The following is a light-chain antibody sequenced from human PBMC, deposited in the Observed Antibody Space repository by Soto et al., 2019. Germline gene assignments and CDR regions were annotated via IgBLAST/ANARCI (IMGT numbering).Light chain of an antibody. V-gene: IGLV2-14*03. CDR2: GVS. J-gene: IGLJ3*02. CDR1: SSDVGGYDY. Sequence: QSALTQPASVSGSPGQSITISCTGTSSDVGGYDYVSWYQQHPGKAPKLMIYGVSNRPSGVSNRFSGSKSGNTASLTISGLQAEDEANYYCSSYTNSITHVFGGGTKVTVL. CDR3: SSYTNSITHV.